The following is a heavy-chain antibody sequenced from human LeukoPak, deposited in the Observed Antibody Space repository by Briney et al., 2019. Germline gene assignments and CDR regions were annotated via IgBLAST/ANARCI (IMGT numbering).Heavy chain of an antibody. V-gene: IGHV3-30-3*01. CDR2: ISYDGSNK. CDR1: GFTFSSYA. J-gene: IGHJ4*02. Sequence: GGSLRLSCAASGFTFSSYAMHSVRQAPGKGLEWVAVISYDGSNKYYADSVKGRFTISRDNSKNTLYLQMNSLRAEDTAVYYCARDRSPYSGYGDLVGYWGQGTLVTVSS. CDR3: ARDRSPYSGYGDLVGY. D-gene: IGHD4-17*01.